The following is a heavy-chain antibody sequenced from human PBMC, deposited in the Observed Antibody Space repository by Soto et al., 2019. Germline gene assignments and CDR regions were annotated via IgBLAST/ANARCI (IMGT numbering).Heavy chain of an antibody. CDR1: GFTLSSRS. CDR3: SRGELDRTIDY. D-gene: IGHD1-1*01. CDR2: ISGSSTTI. J-gene: IGHJ4*02. V-gene: IGHV3-48*02. Sequence: EVQLVESGGGSVQPGGSRRLSCAASGFTLSSRSMNWVRQAPGKGLEWVAYISGSSTTIYYADSVKGRFSISRDNAKNKVYLEINSLRNEETGVFLRSRGELDRTIDYWGQGTLVTVSS.